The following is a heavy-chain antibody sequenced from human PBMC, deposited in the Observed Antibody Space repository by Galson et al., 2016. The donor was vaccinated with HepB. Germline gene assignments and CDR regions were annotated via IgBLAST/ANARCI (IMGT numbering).Heavy chain of an antibody. CDR2: ISFDGTNT. CDR1: GFTFSSTG. J-gene: IGHJ4*02. CDR3: AKRGLGATPDY. V-gene: IGHV3-30*18. Sequence: SLRLSCAASGFTFSSTGMHWVRQAPGRGLDWVALISFDGTNTYYADSVTGRFTISRDNSKNTLYLQINSLRAEDTAVYYCAKRGLGATPDYWGQGTLVTVSS. D-gene: IGHD1-26*01.